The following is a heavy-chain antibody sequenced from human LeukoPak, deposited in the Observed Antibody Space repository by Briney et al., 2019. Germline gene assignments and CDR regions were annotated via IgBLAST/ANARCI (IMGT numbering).Heavy chain of an antibody. J-gene: IGHJ3*02. CDR1: GGSISSGGYY. CDR2: IYHSGST. V-gene: IGHV4-30-2*01. Sequence: PSQTLSLTCTVSGGSISSGGYYWSWIRQPPGKGLEWIGYIYHSGSTYYNPSLKSRVTISVDRSKNQFSLKLSSVTAADTAVYYCARVPVVVVPAASYSANAFDIWGRGTMVTVSS. CDR3: ARVPVVVVPAASYSANAFDI. D-gene: IGHD2-2*01.